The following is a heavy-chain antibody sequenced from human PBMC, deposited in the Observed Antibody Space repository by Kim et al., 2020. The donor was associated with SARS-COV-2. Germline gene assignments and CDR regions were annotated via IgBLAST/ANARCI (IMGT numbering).Heavy chain of an antibody. CDR2: IYPGDSDT. V-gene: IGHV5-51*01. J-gene: IGHJ6*02. Sequence: GESLKISCKCSGYSFTSYWIGWVRQMPGEGLEWVGIIYPGDSDTRYSPSVQGQVTITADKSISTAYLQWSSLKASDTAMYYCAKGKMVRGVYYYGMDVWGQGTTVTVSS. CDR3: AKGKMVRGVYYYGMDV. D-gene: IGHD3-10*01. CDR1: GYSFTSYW.